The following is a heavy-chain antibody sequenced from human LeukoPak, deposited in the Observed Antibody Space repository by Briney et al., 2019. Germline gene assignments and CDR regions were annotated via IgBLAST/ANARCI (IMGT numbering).Heavy chain of an antibody. D-gene: IGHD5/OR15-5a*01. CDR3: AKVFSNSVYIFDY. J-gene: IGHJ4*02. CDR2: ISDSGSRT. V-gene: IGHV3-23*01. Sequence: GGSLRVSCADSAFTFSSSVMSWVRQAPGKGLEWVSLISDSGSRTYYGDSVKGRFTISRDNSKNTLYLQMNSLRAEDTAIYYCAKVFSNSVYIFDYWGQGTLVTVSS. CDR1: AFTFSSSV.